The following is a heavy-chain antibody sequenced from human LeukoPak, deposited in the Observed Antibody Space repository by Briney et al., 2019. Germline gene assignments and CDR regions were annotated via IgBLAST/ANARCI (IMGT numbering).Heavy chain of an antibody. V-gene: IGHV3-64*01. D-gene: IGHD6-25*01. CDR1: GFTFSSYA. Sequence: GGSLRLSCAASGFTFSSYAMHWVRQAPGKGLEYVSAITSNGGSTYYANSVKGRFTISRDNSKNTLYLQMNSLRAEDTAVYYCARAGYPSGWFDYWGQGTLVTVSS. CDR2: ITSNGGST. J-gene: IGHJ4*02. CDR3: ARAGYPSGWFDY.